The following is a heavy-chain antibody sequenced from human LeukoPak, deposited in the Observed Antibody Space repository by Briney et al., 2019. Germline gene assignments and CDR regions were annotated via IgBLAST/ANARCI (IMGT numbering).Heavy chain of an antibody. V-gene: IGHV3-30*18. CDR3: AKSGYSGYVVLYYFDY. D-gene: IGHD5-12*01. CDR1: GFTFSSYG. J-gene: IGHJ4*02. CDR2: ISYDGSNK. Sequence: GGSLRLSCAASGFTFSSYGMHWVRQAPGKGLEWVAVISYDGSNKYYADSVKGRFTISRDNSKNTLYLQMSSLRAEDTAVYYCAKSGYSGYVVLYYFDYWGQGTLVTVSS.